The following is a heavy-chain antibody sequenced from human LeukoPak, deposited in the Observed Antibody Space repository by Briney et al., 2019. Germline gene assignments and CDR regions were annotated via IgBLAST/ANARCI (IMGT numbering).Heavy chain of an antibody. J-gene: IGHJ4*02. Sequence: MPSDPLSLTCTVPGDSLSNLLGRWIRHPPGRGLEWIGYMHKGVHINYNPSLKRRATIPGDTSKNQFTLKLTAVTAADTAVYYCAATIKRDYGDTNLDYWGQGTLVTVSS. CDR1: GDSLSNLL. CDR3: AATIKRDYGDTNLDY. D-gene: IGHD4/OR15-4a*01. V-gene: IGHV4-59*07. CDR2: MHKGVHI.